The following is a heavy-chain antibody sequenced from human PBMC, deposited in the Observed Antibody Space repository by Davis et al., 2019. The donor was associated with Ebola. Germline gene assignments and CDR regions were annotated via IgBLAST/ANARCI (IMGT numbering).Heavy chain of an antibody. CDR2: IHYRGTT. CDR1: GSYIGSGHH. V-gene: IGHV4-38-2*02. CDR3: ARGVRFLEWFTAECYFDY. D-gene: IGHD3-3*01. Sequence: PSETLSLTCTVSGSYIGSGHHWGWIRQPRGKGLEWIGSIHYRGTTYYNPSLKSRVTISLDTSKNQFSLKLSSVTAADTAVYYCARGVRFLEWFTAECYFDYWGQGTLVTVSS. J-gene: IGHJ4*02.